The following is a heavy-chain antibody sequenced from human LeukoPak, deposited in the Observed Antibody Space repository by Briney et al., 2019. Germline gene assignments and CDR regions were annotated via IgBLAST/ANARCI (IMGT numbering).Heavy chain of an antibody. CDR2: ISGSGGST. CDR1: GFTFSSYA. J-gene: IGHJ4*02. D-gene: IGHD4-11*01. Sequence: PGGSLRLSCAASGFTFSSYAMSWVRQAPGKGLEWVSTISGSGGSTYYADSVKGRFTISRDNSKNTLYLQMNSLRAEDTAVYYCAKGPTVTDKIYFDYWGQGTLVTVSS. V-gene: IGHV3-23*01. CDR3: AKGPTVTDKIYFDY.